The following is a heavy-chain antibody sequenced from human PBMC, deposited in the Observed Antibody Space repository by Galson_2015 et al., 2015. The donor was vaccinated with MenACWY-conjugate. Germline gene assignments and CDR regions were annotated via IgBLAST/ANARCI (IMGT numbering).Heavy chain of an antibody. J-gene: IGHJ6*02. V-gene: IGHV3-48*04. CDR2: ISSSSSTI. CDR3: ARDERRGGYCYVMDV. CDR1: GFTFSSYR. Sequence: SLRLSCAASGFTFSSYRMNWVRQAPGKGLEWVSYISSSSSTIYYADSVKGRFTISRDNAKNSLYLQMNSLRAEDTAVYYCARDERRGGYCYVMDVWGQGTTVTVSS. D-gene: IGHD1-1*01.